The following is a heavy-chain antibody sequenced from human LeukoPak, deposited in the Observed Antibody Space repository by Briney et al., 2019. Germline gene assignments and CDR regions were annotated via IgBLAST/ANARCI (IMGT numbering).Heavy chain of an antibody. V-gene: IGHV1-24*01. J-gene: IGHJ4*02. CDR3: ATYTIVAGLFDY. D-gene: IGHD5-12*01. CDR2: FDPEDGET. CDR1: GYTLTELS. Sequence: ASVKVSCKVSGYTLTELSMHWVRQAPGKGLEWMGGFDPEDGETMYAQKFQGRVTMTEDTSTDTAYMELSSLRSEDAAVYYCATYTIVAGLFDYWGQGTLVTVSS.